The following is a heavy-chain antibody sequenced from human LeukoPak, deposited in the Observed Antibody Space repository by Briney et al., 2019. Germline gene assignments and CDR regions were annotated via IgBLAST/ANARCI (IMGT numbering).Heavy chain of an antibody. J-gene: IGHJ4*02. CDR2: ISASGGST. Sequence: GGSLRLSCAASGFTFSSYAMSWVRQAPGKGLEWVSAISASGGSTYYADSVKGRFTISRANSKNTLYLQMHSLRAEDTAVYYCAKDVVSTRQNFDYWGQGTLVTVSS. V-gene: IGHV3-23*01. D-gene: IGHD5/OR15-5a*01. CDR1: GFTFSSYA. CDR3: AKDVVSTRQNFDY.